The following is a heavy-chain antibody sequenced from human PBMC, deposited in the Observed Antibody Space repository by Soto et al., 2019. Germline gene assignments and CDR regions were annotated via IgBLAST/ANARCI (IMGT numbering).Heavy chain of an antibody. D-gene: IGHD3-9*01. J-gene: IGHJ6*02. CDR2: INAGNGNT. CDR1: GYTFTSYA. CDR3: ATDLRGYFGHLRIPYYYGMDV. Sequence: ASVKVSCKASGYTFTSYAMHWVRQAPGQRLEWMGWINAGNGNTKYSQKFQGRVTITRDTSASTAYMELSSLRSEDTAVYYCATDLRGYFGHLRIPYYYGMDVWGQGNTVTVSS. V-gene: IGHV1-3*01.